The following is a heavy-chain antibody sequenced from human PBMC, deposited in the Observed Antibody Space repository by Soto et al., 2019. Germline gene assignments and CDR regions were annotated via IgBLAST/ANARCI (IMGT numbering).Heavy chain of an antibody. V-gene: IGHV3-21*01. J-gene: IGHJ4*02. CDR2: ISSSSSYI. D-gene: IGHD2-2*01. CDR1: GFTFSSYS. Sequence: SLRLSCAASGFTFSSYSMNWVRQAPGKGLEWVSSISSSSSYIYYADSVKGRFTISRDNAKNSLYLQMNSLRAEDTAVYYCARKPSDSSSPPDVVVPAAPDYWGQGTLVTVSS. CDR3: ARKPSDSSSPPDVVVPAAPDY.